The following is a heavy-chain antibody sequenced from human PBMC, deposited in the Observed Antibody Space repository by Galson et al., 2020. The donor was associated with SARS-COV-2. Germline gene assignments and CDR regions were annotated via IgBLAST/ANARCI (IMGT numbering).Heavy chain of an antibody. CDR1: GDSISSYY. CDR2: AYYSGST. CDR3: ARDMGGPTDY. J-gene: IGHJ4*02. Sequence: SETLSLTCTVSGDSISSYYWGWIRQPPGKGLEWIGYAYYSGSTNYNPSLKSRVTISVDTSKNQISLKLSSVTAADTAMYYCARDMGGPTDYWGQGNLIPVSS. D-gene: IGHD3-16*01. V-gene: IGHV4-59*01.